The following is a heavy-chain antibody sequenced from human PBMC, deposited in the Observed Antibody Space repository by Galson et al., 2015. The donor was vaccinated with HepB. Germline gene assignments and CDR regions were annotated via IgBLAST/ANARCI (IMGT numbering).Heavy chain of an antibody. Sequence: SLRLSCAASGFTFSSYWMSWVRQAPGKGLEWVANIKQDGSEKNYVDSVKGRFTISRDNAKNSLFLQTNSLRAEDTAVYYCTRDHCSSNWGDAFDIWGQGTMVTVSS. CDR2: IKQDGSEK. J-gene: IGHJ3*02. CDR1: GFTFSSYW. D-gene: IGHD6-13*01. V-gene: IGHV3-7*01. CDR3: TRDHCSSNWGDAFDI.